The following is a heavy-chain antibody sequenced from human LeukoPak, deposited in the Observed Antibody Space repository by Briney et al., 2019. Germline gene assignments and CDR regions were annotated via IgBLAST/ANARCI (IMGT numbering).Heavy chain of an antibody. J-gene: IGHJ6*03. V-gene: IGHV3-23*01. CDR2: ISGSGGST. Sequence: PGGSLRLSCVVSGFTFSSYAMSWVRQAPGKGLEWVSGISGSGGSTYYADSVKGRFPISRDNAKNSLYLQMSSLRAEDTAVYYCTRVEETATTAAIIRKYSYYYYMDVWGKGNTVTVSS. CDR1: GFTFSSYA. CDR3: TRVEETATTAAIIRKYSYYYYMDV. D-gene: IGHD4-11*01.